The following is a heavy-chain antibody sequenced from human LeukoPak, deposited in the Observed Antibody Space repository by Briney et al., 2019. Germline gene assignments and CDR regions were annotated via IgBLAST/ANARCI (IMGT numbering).Heavy chain of an antibody. CDR2: IYYSGST. J-gene: IGHJ5*02. CDR1: GGSISSSSYY. V-gene: IGHV4-39*01. CDR3: VGSSSWYWFDP. D-gene: IGHD6-13*01. Sequence: SETLSLTCTVSGGSISSSSYYWGWIRQPPGKGLEWIGSIYYSGSTYYNPSLKSRVTISVDTSKNQFSLKLSSVTAADTAVYYCVGSSSWYWFDPWGQGTLVTVSS.